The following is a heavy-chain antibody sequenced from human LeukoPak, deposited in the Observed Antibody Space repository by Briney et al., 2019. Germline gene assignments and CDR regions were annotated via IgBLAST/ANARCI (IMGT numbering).Heavy chain of an antibody. CDR1: GFTVSSNY. V-gene: IGHV3-53*01. CDR2: IYSGGST. CDR3: ARWARDSSGSFDY. Sequence: GGSLRLSCAASGFTVSSNYMSWVRQAPGKGLEWVSVIYSGGSTYYADSVKGRFTISRDNSKNTLYLQMNSLRAEDTAVYYCARWARDSSGSFDYWGQGTLVTVSS. J-gene: IGHJ4*02. D-gene: IGHD3-22*01.